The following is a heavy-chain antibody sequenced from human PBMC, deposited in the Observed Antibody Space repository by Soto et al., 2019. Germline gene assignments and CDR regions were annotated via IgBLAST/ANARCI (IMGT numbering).Heavy chain of an antibody. CDR1: GFYFNNYG. CDR2: VSKSDYT. V-gene: IGHV3-21*01. D-gene: IGHD2-2*01. CDR3: AREDSIIIPAVSDF. J-gene: IGHJ4*02. Sequence: GGSLRLSCAVSGFYFNNYGINWVRQAPGKGLEWVSSVSKSDYTYYSDSVKGRFTISRDNAKNSVSLQMNTLRAEDTAVYYCAREDSIIIPAVSDFWGQGTLVTVSS.